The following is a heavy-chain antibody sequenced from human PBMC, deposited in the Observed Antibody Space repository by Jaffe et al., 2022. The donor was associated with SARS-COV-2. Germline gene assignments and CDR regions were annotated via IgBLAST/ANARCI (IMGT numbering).Heavy chain of an antibody. J-gene: IGHJ4*02. CDR3: VKDRHYDSTAGFGC. CDR2: ISWNSGGI. Sequence: EVQLVESGGGLVQPGRSLRLSCAASGFTFDDYAMHWVRQAPGKGLEWVSGISWNSGGIRYADSVRGRFTISRDSAKNSLYLQMNSLRAEDTALYYCVKDRHYDSTAGFGCWGQGTLVTVSS. D-gene: IGHD3-22*01. CDR1: GFTFDDYA. V-gene: IGHV3-9*01.